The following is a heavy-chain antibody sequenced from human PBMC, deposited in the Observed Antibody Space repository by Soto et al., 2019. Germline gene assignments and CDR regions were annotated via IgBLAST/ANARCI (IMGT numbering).Heavy chain of an antibody. V-gene: IGHV1-69*06. CDR1: GGTFSSYA. CDR2: IIPIFGTA. Sequence: QVQLVQSGAEVKKPGSSVKVSCKASGGTFSSYAISWVRQAPGQGLEWMGGIIPIFGTANYAQKFQGRVTITADKSTSTAYMELSSLRSEDTAVYYCARPEGYSSSSGYYYYGMDVWGQETTVTVSS. J-gene: IGHJ6*02. D-gene: IGHD6-6*01. CDR3: ARPEGYSSSSGYYYYGMDV.